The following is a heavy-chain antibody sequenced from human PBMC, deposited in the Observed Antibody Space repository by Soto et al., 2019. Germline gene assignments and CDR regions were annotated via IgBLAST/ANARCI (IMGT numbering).Heavy chain of an antibody. J-gene: IGHJ4*02. CDR2: INHSGST. D-gene: IGHD1-1*01. CDR3: ARSEEGTH. V-gene: IGHV4-34*01. CDR1: GGSFSGYY. Sequence: QVQLQQWGAGLLKPSETLSLTCAVYGGSFSGYYWSWIRQPPGKGLEWIGEINHSGSTNYNPSLKSRVTISVDTSKNQFSLKLSSVTPADTAVYYCARSEEGTHWGQGTLVTVSS.